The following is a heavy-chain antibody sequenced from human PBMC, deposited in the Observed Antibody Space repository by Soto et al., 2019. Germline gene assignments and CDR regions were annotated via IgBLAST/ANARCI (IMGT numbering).Heavy chain of an antibody. V-gene: IGHV1-18*01. CDR1: GYTFTSNG. D-gene: IGHD2-21*02. J-gene: IGHJ4*02. CDR2: ISAYNGNT. Sequence: QVQLVQSGAEVKKPGASVKVSCKASGYTFTSNGISWVRQAPGQGLEWMGWISAYNGNTNYTQKLQGRVTMTTDTSTSTAYMELRSLRSDDTAVYYCARDLAYCGGDCYPIDYWGQGTLVTVSS. CDR3: ARDLAYCGGDCYPIDY.